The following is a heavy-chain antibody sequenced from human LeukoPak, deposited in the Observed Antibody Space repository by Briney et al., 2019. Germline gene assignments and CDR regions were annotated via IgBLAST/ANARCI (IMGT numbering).Heavy chain of an antibody. CDR1: GFTFGDDA. J-gene: IGHJ4*02. CDR2: IRKKGYGETT. CDR3: SRGLHDYGDSNYYFDQ. D-gene: IGHD4-17*01. Sequence: SGGSLRLSFTASGFTFGDDAWSWFRQAPGKGLEWICFIRKKGYGETTDYAASVRGRFTISRDDAKSIAYLQMNSLKTEDTALYYCSRGLHDYGDSNYYFDQWGRGTLVTVSS. V-gene: IGHV3-49*03.